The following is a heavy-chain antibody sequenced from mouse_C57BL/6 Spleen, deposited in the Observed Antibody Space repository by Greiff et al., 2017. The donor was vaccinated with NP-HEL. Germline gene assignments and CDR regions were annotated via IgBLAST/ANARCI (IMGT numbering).Heavy chain of an antibody. Sequence: VQLQQPGAELVRPGSSVKLSCKASGYTFTSYWMHWVKQRPIQGLEWIGNIDPSDSETHSNQKFKDKATLTVDKSSSTAYMQLSSLTSEDSAVYYCARGSYYGRQGNAMDYWGQGTSVTVSS. V-gene: IGHV1-52*01. D-gene: IGHD2-1*01. CDR3: ARGSYYGRQGNAMDY. CDR1: GYTFTSYW. J-gene: IGHJ4*01. CDR2: IDPSDSET.